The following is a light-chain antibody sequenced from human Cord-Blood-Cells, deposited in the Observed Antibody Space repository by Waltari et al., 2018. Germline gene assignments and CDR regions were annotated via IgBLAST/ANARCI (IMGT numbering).Light chain of an antibody. CDR1: QSVSSN. J-gene: IGKJ5*01. CDR3: QQYNNWPPSIT. Sequence: EIVMTQSPATLSVSPGERATLSCRASQSVSSNLAWYQQKPGQAPRLLIYGASTRATGSPARFRCSGSGTEFTLTISSLQSEHFAVYYCQQYNNWPPSITFGRGTRLEIK. CDR2: GAS. V-gene: IGKV3-15*01.